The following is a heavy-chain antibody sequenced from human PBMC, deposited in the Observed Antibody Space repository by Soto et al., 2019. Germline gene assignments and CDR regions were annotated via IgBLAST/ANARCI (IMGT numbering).Heavy chain of an antibody. CDR3: ARSKACSSTSCSPSSFDP. CDR1: GGSFSGYY. Sequence: SETLSLTCAVYGGSFSGYYWSWIRQPPGKGLEWIGEINHSGSTNYNPSLKSRVTISVDTSKNQFSLKLSSVTAADTAVYYCARSKACSSTSCSPSSFDPWGQGILVTVSS. J-gene: IGHJ5*02. V-gene: IGHV4-34*01. CDR2: INHSGST. D-gene: IGHD2-2*01.